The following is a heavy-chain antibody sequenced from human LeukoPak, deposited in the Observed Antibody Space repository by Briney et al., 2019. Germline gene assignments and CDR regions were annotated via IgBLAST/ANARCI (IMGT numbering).Heavy chain of an antibody. V-gene: IGHV5-51*01. CDR3: ARHSYYYDSSGYYHGDAFDI. Sequence: GESLKISCKGSGYSFTSYWIGWVRPMPGKGLEWMGIIYPGYSDTRYSPSFQGQVTISADKSISTAYLQWSSLKASDTAMYYCARHSYYYDSSGYYHGDAFDIWGQGTMVTVSS. D-gene: IGHD3-22*01. CDR2: IYPGYSDT. J-gene: IGHJ3*02. CDR1: GYSFTSYW.